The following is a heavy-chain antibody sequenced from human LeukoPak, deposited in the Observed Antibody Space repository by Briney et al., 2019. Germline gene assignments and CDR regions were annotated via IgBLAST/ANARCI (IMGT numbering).Heavy chain of an antibody. Sequence: GASLQISCKGSGSIFTSYWIGWVRPLPGKGLEWMGIIYPGDSDTRYSPSFQGQVTISADKSISTAYLQWSSLKASDTAMYYCARLSSTSYHWFDPWGQGTLVTVSS. CDR3: ARLSSTSYHWFDP. D-gene: IGHD2-2*01. J-gene: IGHJ5*02. CDR2: IYPGDSDT. V-gene: IGHV5-51*01. CDR1: GSIFTSYW.